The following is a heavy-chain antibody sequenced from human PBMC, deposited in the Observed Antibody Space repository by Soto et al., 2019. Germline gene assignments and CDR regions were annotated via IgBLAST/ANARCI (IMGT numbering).Heavy chain of an antibody. Sequence: SETLSLTCAVSGGSISSGGYSWSWIRQPPGTGLEWIGEINHSGSTNYNPSLKSRVTISVDTSKNQFSLKLTSVTAADTAVYYCARDKITGLFDYWGQGTLVTGSS. CDR3: ARDKITGLFDY. CDR1: GGSISSGGYS. CDR2: INHSGST. J-gene: IGHJ4*02. V-gene: IGHV4-30-2*01. D-gene: IGHD2-8*02.